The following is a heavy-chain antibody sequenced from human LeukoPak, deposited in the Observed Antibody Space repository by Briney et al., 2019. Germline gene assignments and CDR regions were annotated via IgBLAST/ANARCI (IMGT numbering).Heavy chain of an antibody. CDR3: ARPNITSYYDSRGYDAFDV. V-gene: IGHV5-51*01. CDR1: GYKCNAYW. J-gene: IGHJ3*01. Sequence: GDSLKISCKGSGYKCNAYWIAWVRQMPGKGLEWMGINYPDDSDTRYSPSFQGQVTISADKSVSIAYLQWSSLKASDTAMYYCARPNITSYYDSRGYDAFDVWGQGTMVIVSS. D-gene: IGHD3-22*01. CDR2: NYPDDSDT.